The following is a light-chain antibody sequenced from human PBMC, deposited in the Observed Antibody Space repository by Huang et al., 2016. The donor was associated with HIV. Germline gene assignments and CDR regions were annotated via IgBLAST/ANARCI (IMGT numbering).Light chain of an antibody. CDR3: QQYESWPPLT. CDR2: ATS. CDR1: QSVREK. V-gene: IGKV3-15*01. Sequence: EIVMTQSPDTLSVSPGERATLSCRASQSVREKLAWYQQKPGQAPRLLLHATSTRAAGVPARFSGSGSGTEFTLTIGSLQSEDCGVYYCQQYESWPPLTFGGGTKVEIK. J-gene: IGKJ4*01.